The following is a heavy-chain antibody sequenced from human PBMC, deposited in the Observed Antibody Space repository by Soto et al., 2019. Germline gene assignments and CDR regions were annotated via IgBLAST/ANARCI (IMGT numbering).Heavy chain of an antibody. J-gene: IGHJ3*02. CDR1: GYTFTSYG. CDR2: ISAYNGNT. V-gene: IGHV1-18*04. D-gene: IGHD2-15*01. Sequence: QVQLVQSGAEVKKPGASVKVSCKASGYTFTSYGISWVRQAPGQGLEWMGWISAYNGNTNYAQKLQGRVTITTDTSTSTAYMELRSLRYDDTAVYYCARITLCSGGSCLAFDIWGQGTMGTVSS. CDR3: ARITLCSGGSCLAFDI.